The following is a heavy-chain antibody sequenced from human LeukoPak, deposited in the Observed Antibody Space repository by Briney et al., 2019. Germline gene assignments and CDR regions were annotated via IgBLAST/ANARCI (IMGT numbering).Heavy chain of an antibody. CDR3: TTYKQLVKN. V-gene: IGHV3-49*04. CDR1: GFTFGDYA. Sequence: GRSLRLSCTASGFTFGDYAMSWVRQAPGKGLEWVGFIRSKAYGGTTEYAASVKGRFTISRDDSKGIAYLQMNSLKTEDTAVYYCTTYKQLVKNWGQGTLVTVSS. CDR2: IRSKAYGGTT. D-gene: IGHD6-13*01. J-gene: IGHJ4*02.